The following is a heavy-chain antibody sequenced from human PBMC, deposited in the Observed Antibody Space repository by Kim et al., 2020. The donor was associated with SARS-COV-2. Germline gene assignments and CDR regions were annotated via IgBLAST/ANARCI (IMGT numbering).Heavy chain of an antibody. J-gene: IGHJ4*01. CDR1: GFTFSSYA. CDR2: IWYDGSNK. CDR3: AKGGVGSGWYWAFDY. D-gene: IGHD6-19*01. Sequence: GGSLRLSCAASGFTFSSYAMHWVRQAPGKGLEWVAVIWYDGSNKYYADSVKGRFTISRDNSKNTLYLQMNSLRAEDTAVYYCAKGGVGSGWYWAFDYSG. V-gene: IGHV3-33*06.